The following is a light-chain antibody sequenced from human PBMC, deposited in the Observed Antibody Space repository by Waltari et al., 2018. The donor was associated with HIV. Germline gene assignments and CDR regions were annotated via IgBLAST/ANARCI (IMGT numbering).Light chain of an antibody. CDR2: LGS. Sequence: IVMTQSPLSLLVPPLEPASITTRSSQRLLHSNGFRYLDWYLQKPGQSPQLLIYLGSNRASGVPSRFSGSGSGTDFTLTISRVEAEDVGVYYCMQALQTPWTFGQGTKVEIK. CDR1: QRLLHSNGFRY. CDR3: MQALQTPWT. J-gene: IGKJ1*01. V-gene: IGKV2-28*01.